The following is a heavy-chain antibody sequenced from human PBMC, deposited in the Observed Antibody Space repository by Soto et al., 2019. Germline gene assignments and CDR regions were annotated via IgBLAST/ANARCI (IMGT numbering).Heavy chain of an antibody. D-gene: IGHD3-10*01. CDR2: IYYIGST. CDR1: GGSVSSGGYY. CDR3: ARFYMVRGVMGVFDI. V-gene: IGHV4-31*03. J-gene: IGHJ3*02. Sequence: PSETLSLTCTVSGGSVSSGGYYWSWIRQHPGKGLEWIGYIYYIGSTYYNPSLKSRVSISVDTSKNQFSLKLSSVTAADTAVYYCARFYMVRGVMGVFDIWGQGTMVTVSS.